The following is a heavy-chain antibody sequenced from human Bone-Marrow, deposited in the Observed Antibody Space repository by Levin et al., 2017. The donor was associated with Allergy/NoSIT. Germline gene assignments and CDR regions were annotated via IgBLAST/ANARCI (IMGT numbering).Heavy chain of an antibody. V-gene: IGHV4-61*02. CDR1: GGSISSGSYY. D-gene: IGHD5-18*01. CDR2: INGSGST. CDR3: ARDRRGNNYGPSSDYYYYYMDV. Sequence: SSETLSLTCTVSGGSISSGSYYWTWIRQSAGKGLEWIGRINGSGSTNYNPSLQSRVTISVDTSKNQFSLKVRSVNAAVTAVYFCARDRRGNNYGPSSDYYYYYMDVWGKGTTVTVSS. J-gene: IGHJ6*03.